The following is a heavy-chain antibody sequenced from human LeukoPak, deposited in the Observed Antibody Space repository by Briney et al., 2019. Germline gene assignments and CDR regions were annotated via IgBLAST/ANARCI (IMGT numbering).Heavy chain of an antibody. V-gene: IGHV1-46*01. Sequence: GASVKVSCKASGYTFSSYYMHWVRQAPGQGLEWMGIINPSGGTTTYAQKFQGRVTMTSDTFTGTVYMELNSLRSEDTAVYYCARGAQIAVAGSFDAFDIWGQGTMVTVSS. CDR2: INPSGGTT. CDR3: ARGAQIAVAGSFDAFDI. J-gene: IGHJ3*02. CDR1: GYTFSSYY. D-gene: IGHD6-19*01.